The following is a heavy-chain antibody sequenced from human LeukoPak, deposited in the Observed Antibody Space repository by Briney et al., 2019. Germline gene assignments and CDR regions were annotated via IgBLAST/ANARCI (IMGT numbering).Heavy chain of an antibody. Sequence: SQTLSLTCTVSGGSISSGSYYWSWIRQPAGKGLEWIGRIYTSGSTYYNPSLKSRVTLSVDTSKNQYSLKLSSVTAADTAVYYCATQILLCHYYWSQGTLVTVSS. J-gene: IGHJ4*02. V-gene: IGHV4-61*02. D-gene: IGHD2-2*01. CDR2: IYTSGST. CDR3: ATQILLCHYY. CDR1: GGSISSGSYY.